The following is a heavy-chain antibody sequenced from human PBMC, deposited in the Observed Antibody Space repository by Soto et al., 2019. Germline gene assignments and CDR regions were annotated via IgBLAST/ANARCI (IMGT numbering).Heavy chain of an antibody. CDR2: IYYSGST. CDR3: ARRYGASFDY. D-gene: IGHD4-17*01. CDR1: GGSISSYY. J-gene: IGHJ4*02. V-gene: IGHV4-59*01. Sequence: QVQLQESGLGLVKLSETLSLTCTVSGGSISSYYWSWIRQPPGKGLEWIGYIYYSGSTNYNPSLKSRVTISVDTSKNQFSLKLSSVTAADTAVYYCARRYGASFDYWGQGTLVTVSS.